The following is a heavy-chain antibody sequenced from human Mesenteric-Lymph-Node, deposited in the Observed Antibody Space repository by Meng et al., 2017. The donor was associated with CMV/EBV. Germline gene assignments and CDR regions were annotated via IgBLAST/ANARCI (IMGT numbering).Heavy chain of an antibody. V-gene: IGHV4-34*01. J-gene: IGHJ4*02. D-gene: IGHD3-10*01. CDR3: ARGNYMVRGFSSTTFDY. CDR1: GGSFSGYY. CDR2: INHSGST. Sequence: QLQQWGAGLLKPSGTLSLTGAFYGGSFSGYYWSCIRQPPGKGLEWIGEINHSGSTNYNPSLKSRVTISVDTSKNQFSLKLSSVTAADTAVYYCARGNYMVRGFSSTTFDYWGQGTLVTVSS.